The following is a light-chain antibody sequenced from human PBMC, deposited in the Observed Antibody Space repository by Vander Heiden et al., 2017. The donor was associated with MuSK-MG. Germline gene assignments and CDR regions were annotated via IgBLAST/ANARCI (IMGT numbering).Light chain of an antibody. Sequence: QSALTQPASVSGSPGQSITISCTGTSSDIGGYNYVSWYQQHPGKAPKLIIYDVSNRPSGVSNRFSGSKSGNTASLTISGLQSEDEADYYCSSYTSASTSTFGGGTKLTVL. J-gene: IGLJ2*01. V-gene: IGLV2-14*03. CDR2: DVS. CDR3: SSYTSASTST. CDR1: SSDIGGYNY.